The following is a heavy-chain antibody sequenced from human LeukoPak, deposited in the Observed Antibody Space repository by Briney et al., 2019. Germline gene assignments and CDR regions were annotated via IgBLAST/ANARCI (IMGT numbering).Heavy chain of an antibody. CDR2: ISWNSGSI. D-gene: IGHD1-26*01. J-gene: IGHJ4*02. CDR1: GFTFDDYA. V-gene: IGHV3-9*01. Sequence: PGRSLRLSCAASGFTFDDYAMHWVRQAPGKGLEWVSGISWNSGSIDYADSVKGRLTISRDNAKNPLYLQMNSLRAEDTALYYCAKSRIGSYGVWDYWGQGTLVTVSS. CDR3: AKSRIGSYGVWDY.